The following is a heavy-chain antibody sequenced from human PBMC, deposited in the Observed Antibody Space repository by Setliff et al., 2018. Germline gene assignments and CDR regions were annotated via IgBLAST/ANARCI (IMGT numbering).Heavy chain of an antibody. D-gene: IGHD2-2*02. CDR2: IYHNGNS. CDR1: GYSISSGYY. J-gene: IGHJ6*02. Sequence: PSETLSLTCSVSGYSISSGYYWGWIRQPPGKGLEWIGSIYHNGNSYYNPSLKSRVTISVDTSKNQFSLKLSSVTAADTAVYYCARDRQYCSSPTCYSSYFYYYGMDVWGQGTTVTVSS. CDR3: ARDRQYCSSPTCYSSYFYYYGMDV. V-gene: IGHV4-38-2*02.